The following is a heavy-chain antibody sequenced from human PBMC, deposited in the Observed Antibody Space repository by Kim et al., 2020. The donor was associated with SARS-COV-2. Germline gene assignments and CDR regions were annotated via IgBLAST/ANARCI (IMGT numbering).Heavy chain of an antibody. CDR2: ISYDGSNK. CDR1: GFTFSSYG. V-gene: IGHV3-30*18. D-gene: IGHD3-10*01. Sequence: GGSLRLSCAASGFTFSSYGMHWVRQAPGKGLEWVAVISYDGSNKYYADSVKGRFTISRDNSKNTLYLQMNSLRAEDTAVYYCAKAGGYYGSGSLSRGYYYYYYGMDVWGQGATVTVSS. J-gene: IGHJ6*02. CDR3: AKAGGYYGSGSLSRGYYYYYYGMDV.